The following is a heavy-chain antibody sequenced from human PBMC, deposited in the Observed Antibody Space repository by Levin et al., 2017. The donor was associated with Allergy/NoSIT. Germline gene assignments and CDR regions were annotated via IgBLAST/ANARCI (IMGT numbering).Heavy chain of an antibody. V-gene: IGHV1-18*01. CDR3: ARARYLKRRAVTSPDDACDI. J-gene: IGHJ3*02. D-gene: IGHD4-17*01. CDR2: ISTNNGNT. Sequence: ASVKVSCKASGYTFINYGITWVRQAPGQGLDWMGWISTNNGNTNYAEKFQGRVTMTTDTSTTTAYMKLRSLRSDDTAVYYCARARYLKRRAVTSPDDACDIWGQGTMVTVS. CDR1: GYTFINYG.